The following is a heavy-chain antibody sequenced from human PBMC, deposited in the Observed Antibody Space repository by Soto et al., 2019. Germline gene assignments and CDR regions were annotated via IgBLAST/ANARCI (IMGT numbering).Heavy chain of an antibody. V-gene: IGHV4-30-4*01. CDR3: ASNTVVTPGLFDY. D-gene: IGHD2-21*02. CDR1: GGSISSGDYY. J-gene: IGHJ4*02. Sequence: QVQLQESGPGLVKPSQTLSLTCTVSGGSISSGDYYWSWIRQPPGKGLEWIGYIYYSGSTDYNPSLKSRVTISVDTSKNQFSLKLSSVTAADTAVYYCASNTVVTPGLFDYWGQGNLVTVSS. CDR2: IYYSGST.